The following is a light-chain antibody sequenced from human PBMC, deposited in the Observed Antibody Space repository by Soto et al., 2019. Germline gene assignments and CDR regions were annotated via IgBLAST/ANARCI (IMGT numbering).Light chain of an antibody. CDR3: QTWGAGIRV. V-gene: IGLV4-69*02. J-gene: IGLJ3*02. Sequence: QPVLTQSPSASASLGASVRLTCTLRSGHSNYAIAWHQQQPEKGPRYLMRVNSDGSHSEGDGIPARFSGSSSGAERYLTISSLQSEDEADYYCQTWGAGIRVFGGGTKLTVL. CDR1: SGHSNYA. CDR2: VNSDGSH.